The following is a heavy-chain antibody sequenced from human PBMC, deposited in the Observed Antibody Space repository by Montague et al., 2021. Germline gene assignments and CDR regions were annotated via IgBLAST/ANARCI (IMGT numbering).Heavy chain of an antibody. V-gene: IGHV3-74*01. CDR2: ISHDGTVT. D-gene: IGHD7-27*01. CDR1: GFTFSSYV. J-gene: IGHJ4*02. Sequence: SLRLSCAASGFTFSSYVMHWVRQAPGKGLVWVSRISHDGTVTTYADSVEGRFTISRDNAKNTLLLQMNSLRAEDTAVYYCTRDVNWDLFDYWGQGTLVTVSS. CDR3: TRDVNWDLFDY.